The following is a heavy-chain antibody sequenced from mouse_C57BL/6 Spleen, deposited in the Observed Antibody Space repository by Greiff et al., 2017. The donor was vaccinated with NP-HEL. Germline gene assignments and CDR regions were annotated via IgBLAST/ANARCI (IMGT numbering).Heavy chain of an antibody. CDR1: GYSITSGYD. D-gene: IGHD2-5*01. CDR3: ARAGSYSNLDY. V-gene: IGHV3-1*01. J-gene: IGHJ2*01. Sequence: DVQLQESGPGMVKPSQSLSLTCTVTGYSITSGYDWHWIRHFPGNKLEWMGYISYSGSTNYNTSLKSRISITHDTSKHHFFLKLNSVTTEDTATYYCARAGSYSNLDYWGQGTTLTVSS. CDR2: ISYSGST.